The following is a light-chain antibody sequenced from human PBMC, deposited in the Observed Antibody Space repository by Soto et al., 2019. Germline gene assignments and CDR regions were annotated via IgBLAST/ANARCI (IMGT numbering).Light chain of an antibody. Sequence: QSALTQPASVSGSPGQSITISCTGTTSDVGTYNYVSWYQQPPGTAPKLMIYDVSKRPSGVPDRFSGSKSGNTASLTISGLQAEDEAGYYCCSYAGSYTWVFGEGTKLTVL. J-gene: IGLJ3*02. CDR2: DVS. V-gene: IGLV2-11*01. CDR3: CSYAGSYTWV. CDR1: TSDVGTYNY.